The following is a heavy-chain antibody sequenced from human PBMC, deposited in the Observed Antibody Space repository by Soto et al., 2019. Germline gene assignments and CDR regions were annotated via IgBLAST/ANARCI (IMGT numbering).Heavy chain of an antibody. CDR1: GLGFRSYN. CDR3: ASATVVTATFDF. D-gene: IGHD2-21*02. J-gene: IGHJ4*02. CDR2: ISSGSSNI. Sequence: GGSLRLSCAASGLGFRSYNMNWVRQAPGKGLEWVASISSGSSNIYYADSVKGRFTISRDNAKNSLYLQMDSLRAEDSAVYYCASATVVTATFDFWGQGTLVTVSS. V-gene: IGHV3-21*01.